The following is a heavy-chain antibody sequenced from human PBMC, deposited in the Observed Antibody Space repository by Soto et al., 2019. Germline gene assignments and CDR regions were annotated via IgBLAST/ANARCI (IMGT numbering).Heavy chain of an antibody. D-gene: IGHD6-19*01. CDR1: GGTFSSYA. V-gene: IGHV1-69*13. Sequence: SVKVSCKASGGTFSSYAISWVRQAPGQGLEWMGGIIPIFGTANYAQKFQGRVTITADESTSTAYMELSSLRSEDTAVYYCASLLSGYSSGWYHGPIDYWGQGTLVTVSS. J-gene: IGHJ4*02. CDR2: IIPIFGTA. CDR3: ASLLSGYSSGWYHGPIDY.